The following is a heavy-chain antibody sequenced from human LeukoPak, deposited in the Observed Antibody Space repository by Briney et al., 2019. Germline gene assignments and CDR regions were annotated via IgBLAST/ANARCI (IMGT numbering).Heavy chain of an antibody. CDR1: GGSISGYY. Sequence: KTSETLSLTCTVSGGSISGYYCSWISQPPGKGLEWIGEINHSGSTNYTPSLKSRVTMSVDTSKNQFSLKLSSVTAADTAVYYCARKGQWLYYFDYWGQGTLVTVSS. V-gene: IGHV4-34*01. CDR3: ARKGQWLYYFDY. J-gene: IGHJ4*02. CDR2: INHSGST. D-gene: IGHD6-19*01.